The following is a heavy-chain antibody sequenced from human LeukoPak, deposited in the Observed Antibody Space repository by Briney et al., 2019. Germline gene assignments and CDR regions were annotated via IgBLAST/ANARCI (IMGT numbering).Heavy chain of an antibody. D-gene: IGHD6-13*01. CDR3: ASSLGYSSSRRYWYFDL. Sequence: SETLSLTCTVSGGSISSNSYYWGWIRQPSGKGLEWIGSIHYSGSTYYNPSLKSRVTISVDTSKNQFSLRLSSVTAADTAVYYCASSLGYSSSRRYWYFDLWGRGTLVTVSS. V-gene: IGHV4-39*01. CDR2: IHYSGST. J-gene: IGHJ2*01. CDR1: GGSISSNSYY.